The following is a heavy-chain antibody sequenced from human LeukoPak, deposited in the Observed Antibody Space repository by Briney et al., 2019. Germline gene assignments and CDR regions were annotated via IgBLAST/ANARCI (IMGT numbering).Heavy chain of an antibody. CDR3: ARGGITIFPCYFDY. J-gene: IGHJ4*02. V-gene: IGHV4-34*01. D-gene: IGHD3-3*01. CDR2: INHSGST. CDR1: GGSFSGYY. Sequence: PSETLSLTCAVYGGSFSGYYWSWIRQPPGKGLEWIGEINHSGSTNYNPSLKSRVTISVDTSKNQFSLKLSSVTAADTAVYYCARGGITIFPCYFDYWGQGTLVTVSS.